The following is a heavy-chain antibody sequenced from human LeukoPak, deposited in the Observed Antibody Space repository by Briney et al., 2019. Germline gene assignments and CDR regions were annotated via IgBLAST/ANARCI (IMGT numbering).Heavy chain of an antibody. D-gene: IGHD3-10*01. CDR1: GDSISIRTYY. Sequence: SETLSLTCTVSGDSISIRTYYWGWIRQPPGKGLEWIGSIYYSGRTYYNPSLKSRVALSVDTSKSRISLKLISVTAADTAVYYCARLYSGTRPPDYWGQGTLVTVSS. CDR2: IYYSGRT. J-gene: IGHJ4*02. CDR3: ARLYSGTRPPDY. V-gene: IGHV4-39*01.